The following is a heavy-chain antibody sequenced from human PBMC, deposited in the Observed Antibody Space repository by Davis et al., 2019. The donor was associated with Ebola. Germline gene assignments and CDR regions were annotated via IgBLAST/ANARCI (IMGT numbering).Heavy chain of an antibody. CDR1: GGSTSTGDYY. D-gene: IGHD6-13*01. Sequence: MPGGSLRLSCTVSGGSTSTGDYYWSWIRQPPGKGLEWIGSIYHSGSTYYNPSLKSRVTISVDTSKNQFSLKLSSVTAADTAMYYCARRGTSSWYAGWFDPWGQGTLVTVSS. CDR2: IYHSGST. CDR3: ARRGTSSWYAGWFDP. V-gene: IGHV4-39*07. J-gene: IGHJ5*02.